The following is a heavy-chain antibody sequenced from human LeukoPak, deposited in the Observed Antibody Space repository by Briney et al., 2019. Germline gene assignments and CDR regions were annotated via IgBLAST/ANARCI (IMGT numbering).Heavy chain of an antibody. CDR1: GFDFSGYA. V-gene: IGHV3-33*01. CDR3: ARNANYGEGYYFDY. Sequence: GGSLRLSCAVSGFDFSGYAMSWVRQAPGKGLEWVAVIWYDGSNKYYADSVKGRFTISRDNSKNTLYLQMNSLRAEDTAVYYCARNANYGEGYYFDYWGQGTLVTVSS. J-gene: IGHJ4*02. CDR2: IWYDGSNK. D-gene: IGHD3-10*01.